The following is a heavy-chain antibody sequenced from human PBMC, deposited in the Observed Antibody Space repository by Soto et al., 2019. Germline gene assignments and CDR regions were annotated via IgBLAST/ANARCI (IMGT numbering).Heavy chain of an antibody. D-gene: IGHD5-18*01. CDR2: IYYSGST. V-gene: IGHV4-39*02. CDR1: GGSISSSSYY. J-gene: IGHJ4*02. CDR3: ARDIPGSRHYTAMVQKKTLGY. Sequence: QLQLQESGPGLVKPSETLSLTCTVSGGSISSSSYYWGWIRQPPGKGLEWIGSIYYSGSTYYNPSLKSRVTISVDTSKNQFSLKLSSVTAADTAVYYCARDIPGSRHYTAMVQKKTLGYWGQGTLVTVSS.